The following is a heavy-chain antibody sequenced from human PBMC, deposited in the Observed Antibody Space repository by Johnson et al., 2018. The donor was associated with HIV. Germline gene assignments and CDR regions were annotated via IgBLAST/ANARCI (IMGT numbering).Heavy chain of an antibody. J-gene: IGHJ3*02. D-gene: IGHD1-26*01. Sequence: QVQLVESGGGVVQPGGSLRLSCAASGFTFSSYGMHWVRQAPGKGLEWVAFIGFDGTKSYYADSLKGRFTISRDNSKNTLYLQMNSLRAEDTAVYYCAKGFGASSGAFDIWGQGTMVTVSS. CDR3: AKGFGASSGAFDI. V-gene: IGHV3-30*02. CDR1: GFTFSSYG. CDR2: IGFDGTKS.